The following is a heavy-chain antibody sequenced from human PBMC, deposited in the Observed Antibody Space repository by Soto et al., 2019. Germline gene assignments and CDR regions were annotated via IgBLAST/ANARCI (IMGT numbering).Heavy chain of an antibody. J-gene: IGHJ6*02. CDR3: ARGNWNYYYGFDV. CDR1: GFTFSSCG. Sequence: VQLVESGGGVVQPGRSLRLSCAASGFTFSSCGMHWVRQAPGKGPEWVANIKPDGSEQYYVDSVKGRFTISRDNANNSLYLQMNSLRAEDTAVYFCARGNWNYYYGFDVWGQGTTVTVSS. CDR2: IKPDGSEQ. V-gene: IGHV3-7*01. D-gene: IGHD1-20*01.